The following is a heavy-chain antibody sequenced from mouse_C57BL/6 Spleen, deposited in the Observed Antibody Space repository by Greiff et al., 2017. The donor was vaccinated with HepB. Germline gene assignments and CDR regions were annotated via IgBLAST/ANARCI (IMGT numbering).Heavy chain of an antibody. J-gene: IGHJ2*01. CDR2: IHPNSGST. CDR1: GYTFTSYW. Sequence: QVQLQQPGAELVKPGASVKLSCKASGYTFTSYWMHWVKQRPGQGLEWIGMIHPNSGSTNYNEKFKSKATLTVDKSSSTAYMQLSSLTSEDSEVYYCARRGASSGYFDYWGQGTTLTVSS. V-gene: IGHV1-64*01. D-gene: IGHD3-2*02. CDR3: ARRGASSGYFDY.